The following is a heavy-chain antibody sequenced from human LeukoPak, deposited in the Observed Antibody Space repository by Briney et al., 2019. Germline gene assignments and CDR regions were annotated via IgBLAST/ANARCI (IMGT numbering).Heavy chain of an antibody. CDR2: TSGSGGST. Sequence: GGSLRLSCAASGFTSSSYAMSWVRQAPGKGLEWVSATSGSGGSTYYADSVKGRFTISRDNSTNTLNLQMNSLRAEDTAVYYCAKTAAGFDYWGQGTLVTVSS. CDR3: AKTAAGFDY. J-gene: IGHJ4*02. V-gene: IGHV3-23*01. D-gene: IGHD6-13*01. CDR1: GFTSSSYA.